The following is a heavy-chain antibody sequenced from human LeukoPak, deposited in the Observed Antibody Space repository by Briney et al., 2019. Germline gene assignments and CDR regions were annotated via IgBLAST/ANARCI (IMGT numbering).Heavy chain of an antibody. J-gene: IGHJ4*02. CDR2: ISGSGGST. Sequence: SGGSLRLSCAASGFTFSSYAMSWIRQAPGKGLEWVSAISGSGGSTYYADSVKGRFTICRDNSKNTLYLQMNSLRAEDTAVYYCAKVSWFGELFSPFDYWGQGTLVTVSS. D-gene: IGHD3-10*01. V-gene: IGHV3-23*01. CDR1: GFTFSSYA. CDR3: AKVSWFGELFSPFDY.